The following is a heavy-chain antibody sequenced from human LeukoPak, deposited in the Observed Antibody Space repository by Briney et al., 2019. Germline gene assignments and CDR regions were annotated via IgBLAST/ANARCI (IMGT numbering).Heavy chain of an antibody. CDR3: ARDWLAGVPFDAFDL. D-gene: IGHD3-10*01. J-gene: IGHJ3*01. V-gene: IGHV3-7*01. Sequence: PGGSLRLSCAASGFTFSDYYMSWVRQAPGKGLECVANIKEDGSEKYYVDSVKGRFTISRDNAKNSLYLHMNSLTAEDTAMYCCARDWLAGVPFDAFDLWGQGTMVTVSS. CDR1: GFTFSDYY. CDR2: IKEDGSEK.